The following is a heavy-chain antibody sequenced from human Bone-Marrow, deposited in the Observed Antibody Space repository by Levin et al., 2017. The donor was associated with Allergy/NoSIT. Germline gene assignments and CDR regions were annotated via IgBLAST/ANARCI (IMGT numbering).Heavy chain of an antibody. J-gene: IGHJ5*02. D-gene: IGHD5-18*01. CDR3: AKGLGYLNWFDP. CDR1: GFTFSSYA. CDR2: ISGSGGST. Sequence: GESLKISCAASGFTFSSYAMSWVRQAPGKGLEWVSAISGSGGSTYYADSVKGRFTISRDNSKNTLYLQMNSLRAEDTAVYYCAKGLGYLNWFDPWGQGTLVTVSS. V-gene: IGHV3-23*01.